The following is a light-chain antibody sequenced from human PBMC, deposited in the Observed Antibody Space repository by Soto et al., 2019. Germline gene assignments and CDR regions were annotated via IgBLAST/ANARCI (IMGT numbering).Light chain of an antibody. CDR2: DVS. V-gene: IGKV1-33*01. J-gene: IGKJ5*01. CDR3: QQYDSRPLT. Sequence: DVQMTQSPSTLSASVGDRVTITCQASQDISNYLHWFQQKPGKAPQLLIFDVSNLQTGVPSRFSGGGSGTDFALTISSLEPEDIATYYCQQYDSRPLTFGQGTRLEI. CDR1: QDISNY.